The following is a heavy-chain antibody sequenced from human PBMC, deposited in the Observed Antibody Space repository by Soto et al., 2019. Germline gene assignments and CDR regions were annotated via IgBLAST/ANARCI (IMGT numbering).Heavy chain of an antibody. J-gene: IGHJ4*01. CDR2: MSAYTGDT. Sequence: ASVKVSCTASGNTFISYGIYWVGPAPGQGLEWMGWMSAYTGDTNYAQKPQGRLTMTTDTNTSTAYMELRCLRSDDTVVYYCARYQCGSRSCYTFFFDCWGQ. CDR3: ARYQCGSRSCYTFFFDC. D-gene: IGHD2-2*02. CDR1: GNTFISYG. V-gene: IGHV1-18*04.